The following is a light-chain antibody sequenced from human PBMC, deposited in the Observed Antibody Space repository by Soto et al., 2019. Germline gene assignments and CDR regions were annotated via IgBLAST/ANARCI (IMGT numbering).Light chain of an antibody. J-gene: IGKJ5*01. CDR3: QQYNDWPPKIT. CDR1: HSVSSN. Sequence: EIVLTQSPGILSFSPGERATLSCRASHSVSSNLAWYQQKPGQAPRLLIYGASTRATGIPARFSGSGSGTEFTLTISSLQSEDFAVYYCQQYNDWPPKITFGQGTRLEI. CDR2: GAS. V-gene: IGKV3-15*01.